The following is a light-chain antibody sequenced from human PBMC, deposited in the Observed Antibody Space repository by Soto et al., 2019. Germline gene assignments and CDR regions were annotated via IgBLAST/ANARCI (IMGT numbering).Light chain of an antibody. V-gene: IGKV1-5*03. CDR3: QQYNSYPYA. CDR1: QSINIW. Sequence: DIQMTQSPSTLSASVGDRVTITCRASQSINIWLAWYQQKPGKAPKVLIYKASSLESGVPSRFRGSGSGTEFTLTISSLQPDDFATYSCQQYNSYPYAFGQGTKVEIK. CDR2: KAS. J-gene: IGKJ2*01.